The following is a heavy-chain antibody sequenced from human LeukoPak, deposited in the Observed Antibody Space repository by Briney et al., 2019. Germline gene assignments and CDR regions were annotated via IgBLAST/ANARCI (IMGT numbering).Heavy chain of an antibody. CDR1: GGTFSSYA. Sequence: ASVKVSCKAAGGTFSSYAISWVRQAPGQGLEWMGRIIPILGIANYAQKFQGRVTITADKSTSTDYMDLSSLRSEDTAVYYCARDLPPYYFDYWGQGTLVTVSS. CDR2: IIPILGIA. CDR3: ARDLPPYYFDY. J-gene: IGHJ4*02. V-gene: IGHV1-69*04.